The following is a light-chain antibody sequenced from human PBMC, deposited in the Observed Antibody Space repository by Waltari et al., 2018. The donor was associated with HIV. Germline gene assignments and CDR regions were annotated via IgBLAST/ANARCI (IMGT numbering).Light chain of an antibody. Sequence: QSVLTQPPSVSAAAGQKVTISCSRSNSKLLIYENNKRPSGIPDRFSGSKSGTSATLDITGLQTGDEADYYCGTWDSSLNTWLFGGGTKLTVL. J-gene: IGLJ2*01. CDR1: NSK. CDR3: GTWDSSLNTWL. V-gene: IGLV1-51*02. CDR2: ENN.